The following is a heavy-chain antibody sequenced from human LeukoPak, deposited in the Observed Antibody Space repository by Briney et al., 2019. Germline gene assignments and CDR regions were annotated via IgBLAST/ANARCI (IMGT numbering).Heavy chain of an antibody. V-gene: IGHV4-59*08. Sequence: SETLSLTCTVSGGSISSYYWSWIRQPPGKGLEWIGYIYYSGSTNYNTSLKSRVTISVDTSKNQFSLKLSSVTAADTAVYYCARLGYYDSSGYDYWGQGTLVTVSS. CDR1: GGSISSYY. D-gene: IGHD3-22*01. CDR3: ARLGYYDSSGYDY. J-gene: IGHJ4*02. CDR2: IYYSGST.